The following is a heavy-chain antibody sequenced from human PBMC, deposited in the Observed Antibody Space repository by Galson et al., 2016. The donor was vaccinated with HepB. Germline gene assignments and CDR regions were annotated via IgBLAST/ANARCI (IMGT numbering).Heavy chain of an antibody. CDR3: VRVRRGQDAFDI. Sequence: SLRLSCAVSGFTFSSYWMHWVRQVPGKGLVWVSRIDVDGSSTRYADSVKGRFTISRDNARNTVYLQMSSVRAEDTALYYWVRVRRGQDAFDIWGQGTMVTVSS. CDR2: IDVDGSST. J-gene: IGHJ3*02. CDR1: GFTFSSYW. V-gene: IGHV3-74*01.